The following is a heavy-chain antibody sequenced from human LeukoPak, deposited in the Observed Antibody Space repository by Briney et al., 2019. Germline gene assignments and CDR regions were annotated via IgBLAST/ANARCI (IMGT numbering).Heavy chain of an antibody. D-gene: IGHD1-14*01. V-gene: IGHV3-7*01. CDR3: ARDDRHSEGLPDY. Sequence: PGGSLRLSCAASGFTFSSYWMSWVRQAPGKGLEWVANIKQDGSEKYYVDSVKGRFTISRDNAKNSLYLQMNSLRAEDTAVYYCARDDRHSEGLPDYWGQGTLVTVSS. CDR2: IKQDGSEK. CDR1: GFTFSSYW. J-gene: IGHJ4*02.